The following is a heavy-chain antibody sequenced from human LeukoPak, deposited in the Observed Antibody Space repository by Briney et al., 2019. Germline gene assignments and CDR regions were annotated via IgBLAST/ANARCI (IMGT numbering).Heavy chain of an antibody. J-gene: IGHJ4*02. Sequence: SETLSLTCTVSGGSISSSSYYWGWIRQPPGKGLEWIGSIYYSGSTYYNPSLKSRVTISVDTSKNQFSLKLSSVTAADTAVYYCARIIPAARGEYSSSWYYFDYWGQGTLVTVSS. V-gene: IGHV4-39*01. D-gene: IGHD6-13*01. CDR1: GGSISSSSYY. CDR2: IYYSGST. CDR3: ARIIPAARGEYSSSWYYFDY.